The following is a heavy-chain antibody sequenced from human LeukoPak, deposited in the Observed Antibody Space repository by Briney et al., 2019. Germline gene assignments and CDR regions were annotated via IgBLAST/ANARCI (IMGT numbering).Heavy chain of an antibody. Sequence: GESLKISCKGSGYSFTNYWIGWVRQMPGKGLEWMGIIYPGDSDTRYSPSFQGQVTISADKSISTAYLQWSSLKASDTAMYYCARHGGWLKFTGYSSSWYSYWGQGTLVTVSS. V-gene: IGHV5-51*01. CDR2: IYPGDSDT. CDR1: GYSFTNYW. CDR3: ARHGGWLKFTGYSSSWYSY. D-gene: IGHD6-13*01. J-gene: IGHJ4*02.